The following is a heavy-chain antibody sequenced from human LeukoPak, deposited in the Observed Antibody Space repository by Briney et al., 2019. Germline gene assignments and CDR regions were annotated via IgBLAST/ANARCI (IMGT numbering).Heavy chain of an antibody. CDR2: IGTAGDT. J-gene: IGHJ3*02. D-gene: IGHD6-13*01. CDR1: GFTFSSYD. Sequence: GGSLRLSCAASGFTFSSYDMHWVRQATGKGLEWVSAIGTAGDTYYPGSVKGRFTISRENAKNSLYLQMNSLRAGDTAVYYCARVGVYSSSWVGAFDIWGQGTMVTVSS. CDR3: ARVGVYSSSWVGAFDI. V-gene: IGHV3-13*01.